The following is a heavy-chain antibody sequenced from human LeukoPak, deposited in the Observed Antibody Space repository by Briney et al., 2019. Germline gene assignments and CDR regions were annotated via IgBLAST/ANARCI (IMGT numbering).Heavy chain of an antibody. CDR1: GFTFSSYA. J-gene: IGHJ3*02. V-gene: IGHV3-30-3*01. Sequence: PGGSLRLSCAASGFTFSSYAMHWVRQAPGKGLEWVAVISYDGSNKYYADSVKGRFTISRDNSKNTLYLQMNSLRAEDTAVYYCARDSSGDTWIQLWLPPPRYDDAFDIWGQGTMVTVSS. CDR2: ISYDGSNK. CDR3: ARDSSGDTWIQLWLPPPRYDDAFDI. D-gene: IGHD5-18*01.